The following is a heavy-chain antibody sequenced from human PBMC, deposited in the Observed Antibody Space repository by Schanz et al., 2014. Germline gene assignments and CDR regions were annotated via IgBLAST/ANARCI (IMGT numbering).Heavy chain of an antibody. CDR3: AKVGLYYYGSGFDY. D-gene: IGHD3-10*01. CDR1: GFTFSSYV. Sequence: QVQLVESGGGVVQPGGSLRLSCAASGFTFSSYVMHWVRQAPGRGLEWVALIRYDGSNKYYADSVKGRFTISRDNSKNTLYLQMNSLRAEDTAVYYCAKVGLYYYGSGFDYWGQGTLVTVSS. J-gene: IGHJ4*02. CDR2: IRYDGSNK. V-gene: IGHV3-30*02.